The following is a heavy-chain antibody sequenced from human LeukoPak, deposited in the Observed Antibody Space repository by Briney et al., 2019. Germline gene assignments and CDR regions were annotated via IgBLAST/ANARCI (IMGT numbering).Heavy chain of an antibody. V-gene: IGHV3-30*18. D-gene: IGHD4-23*01. CDR1: GFTFRTYG. J-gene: IGHJ4*02. Sequence: HPGGSLRLSCAASGFTFRTYGMHWVRQAPGKGLEWVAVISYDGSNKYYADSVKGRFTISRDNSKNTLYLQMSSLRPEDMAVYYCAKGIRGDTVVTLRWFGYFDYWGQGTLVTVFS. CDR2: ISYDGSNK. CDR3: AKGIRGDTVVTLRWFGYFDY.